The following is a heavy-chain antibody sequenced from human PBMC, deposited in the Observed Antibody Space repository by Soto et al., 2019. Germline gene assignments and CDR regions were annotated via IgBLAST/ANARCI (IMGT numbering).Heavy chain of an antibody. Sequence: SQTLSLTCAISGDSVSSNSDAWSWIRESPSRGLEWLGRTYYRSKWYNDFAVSLKSRLTINPDTLKNQFSLLLNSVTPEDTAVYYCAREDYYQPRGSMDVWGPGTAVSVFS. CDR1: GDSVSSNSDA. CDR2: TYYRSKWYN. CDR3: AREDYYQPRGSMDV. J-gene: IGHJ6*02. V-gene: IGHV6-1*01. D-gene: IGHD3-10*01.